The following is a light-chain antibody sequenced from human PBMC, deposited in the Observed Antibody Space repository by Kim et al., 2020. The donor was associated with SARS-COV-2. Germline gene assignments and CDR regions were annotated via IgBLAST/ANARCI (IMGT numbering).Light chain of an antibody. CDR1: QSVSYNY. CDR3: HQYGNSPRT. CDR2: ETS. Sequence: SPGERATLSCTASQSVSYNYLAWYQQKPGQAPRLLIYETSRRPTGIPDRFSGSGSGTDFTLTISRLEPEDFAVYCCHQYGNSPRTFGQGTRVDIK. J-gene: IGKJ1*01. V-gene: IGKV3-20*01.